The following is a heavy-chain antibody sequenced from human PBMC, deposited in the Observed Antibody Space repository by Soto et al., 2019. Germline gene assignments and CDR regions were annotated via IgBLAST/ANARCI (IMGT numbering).Heavy chain of an antibody. CDR2: ISGSTSYI. Sequence: EVQLVESGGGLVKPGGSLRLSCAASGFSFSDYSMNWVRQAPGKGLEWVSSISGSTSYIYYADSLKGRFTVSRDNAEKSLYLQMNSLRAEDTAVYYCARDGAFCSGTGCRDYYHYMDFWGKGTTVTVSS. J-gene: IGHJ6*03. D-gene: IGHD2-2*01. CDR3: ARDGAFCSGTGCRDYYHYMDF. CDR1: GFSFSDYS. V-gene: IGHV3-21*01.